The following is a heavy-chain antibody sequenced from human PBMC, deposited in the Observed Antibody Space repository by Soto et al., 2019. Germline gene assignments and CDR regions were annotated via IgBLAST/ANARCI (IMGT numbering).Heavy chain of an antibody. Sequence: SETLSLTCTVSGGSISSYYWSWIRQPPGKGLEWIGYIYYSGSTNYNPSLKSRVTISVDTSKNQFSLKLSSVTAADTAVYYCARAPVTIFGVVIIPPLFDPWGQGTLVTVSS. D-gene: IGHD3-3*01. CDR3: ARAPVTIFGVVIIPPLFDP. CDR2: IYYSGST. J-gene: IGHJ5*02. CDR1: GGSISSYY. V-gene: IGHV4-59*01.